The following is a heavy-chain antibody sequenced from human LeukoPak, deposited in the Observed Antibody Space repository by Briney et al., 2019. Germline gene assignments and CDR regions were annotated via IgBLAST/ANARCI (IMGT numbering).Heavy chain of an antibody. Sequence: SETLSLTSTVSGGSMSGFFWTWIRQPPGRELEWIGSIYYSGSSTKYNPSLKNRVTISIDTSKSQFSLNLNSATAADTAVYYCARTSRHFYGSGTNLTPWPAGMDVWGQGTTVTVSS. V-gene: IGHV4-59*01. CDR3: ARTSRHFYGSGTNLTPWPAGMDV. J-gene: IGHJ6*02. CDR2: IYYSGSST. CDR1: GGSMSGFF. D-gene: IGHD3-10*01.